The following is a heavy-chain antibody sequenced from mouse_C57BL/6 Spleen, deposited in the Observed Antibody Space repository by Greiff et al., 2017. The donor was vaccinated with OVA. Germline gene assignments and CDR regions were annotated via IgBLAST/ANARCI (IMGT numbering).Heavy chain of an antibody. V-gene: IGHV1-55*01. Sequence: QVQLQQPGAELVKPGASVKMSCKASGYTFTSYCITWVKQRPGPGLEWIGDIYPGSGSTNYNEKFKSKATLTVDTSSSTAYMQLSSLTSDDSSVYYCAGRVLRSYFDYWGQGTTLTVSS. J-gene: IGHJ2*01. CDR1: GYTFTSYC. CDR2: IYPGSGST. CDR3: AGRVLRSYFDY. D-gene: IGHD1-1*01.